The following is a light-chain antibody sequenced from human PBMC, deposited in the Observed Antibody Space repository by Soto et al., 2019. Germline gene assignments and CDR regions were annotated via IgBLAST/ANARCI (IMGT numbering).Light chain of an antibody. Sequence: EIVLTQSPGTLSLSPGERATLSCRASQSVSRSYLAWYQQKPGQAPRLLIYDASNRATGIPDRFSGSGSGTDFTLTISRLEPEDFAVYYCQQSAHSPLTFGGGTKVEI. CDR3: QQSAHSPLT. V-gene: IGKV3-20*01. CDR2: DAS. CDR1: QSVSRSY. J-gene: IGKJ4*01.